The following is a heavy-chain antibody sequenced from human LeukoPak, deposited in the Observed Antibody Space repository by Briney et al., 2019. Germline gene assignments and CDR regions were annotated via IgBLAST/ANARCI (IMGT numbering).Heavy chain of an antibody. CDR2: IKQDGSEK. Sequence: GGSLRLSCAASGFTFSNYRMSWVRQAPGKGLEWVANIKQDGSEKFYVDSVKGRFTISRDAAENSLYLQMNSLRAEDTAVYYCARHYGGNLIDYWGQGSLVTVSS. V-gene: IGHV3-7*01. D-gene: IGHD4-23*01. CDR1: GFTFSNYR. CDR3: ARHYGGNLIDY. J-gene: IGHJ4*02.